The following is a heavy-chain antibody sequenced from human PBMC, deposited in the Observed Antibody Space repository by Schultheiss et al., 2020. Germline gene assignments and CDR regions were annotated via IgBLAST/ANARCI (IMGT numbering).Heavy chain of an antibody. CDR2: IKQDGSEK. CDR1: GFTFSSYG. V-gene: IGHV3-7*01. Sequence: GGFLRLSCAASGFTFSSYGMHWVRQAPGKGLEWVANIKQDGSEKYYVDSVKGRFTISRDNAKNSLYLQMNSLRAEDTAVYYCARDEHSDSYGYYYGMDVWRQGTT. CDR3: ARDEHSDSYGYYYGMDV. D-gene: IGHD5-18*01. J-gene: IGHJ6*02.